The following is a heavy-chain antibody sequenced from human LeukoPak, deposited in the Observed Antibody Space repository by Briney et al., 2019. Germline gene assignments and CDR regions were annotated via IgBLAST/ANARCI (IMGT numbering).Heavy chain of an antibody. CDR3: ARDQGSGFSVVAASEAFDI. D-gene: IGHD2-15*01. CDR2: IYYSGST. Sequence: SETLSLTCTVSGGSISSGGYYWSWIRQHPGKGLEWIGYIYYSGSTYYNPPLKSRVTISVDTSKNQFSLKLSSVTAADTAVYYCARDQGSGFSVVAASEAFDIWGQGTMVTVSS. V-gene: IGHV4-31*03. J-gene: IGHJ3*02. CDR1: GGSISSGGYY.